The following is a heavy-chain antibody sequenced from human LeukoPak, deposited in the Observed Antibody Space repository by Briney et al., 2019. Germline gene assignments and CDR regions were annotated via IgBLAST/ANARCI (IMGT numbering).Heavy chain of an antibody. CDR2: INHSGGT. CDR3: ARRYTYYYGSGSNTRQYNWFDP. J-gene: IGHJ5*02. CDR1: GGSFSGYY. Sequence: SETLSLTCAFYGGSFSGYYWSWIRQPPGKGLEWIGEINHSGGTKYNPSLKSRVTISVDTSKNQFSLKLSSVTAADTAVYYCARRYTYYYGSGSNTRQYNWFDPWGQGTLVTVSS. V-gene: IGHV4-34*01. D-gene: IGHD3-10*01.